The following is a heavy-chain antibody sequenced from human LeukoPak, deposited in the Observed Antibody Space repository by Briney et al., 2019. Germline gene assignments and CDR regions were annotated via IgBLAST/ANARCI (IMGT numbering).Heavy chain of an antibody. CDR3: ASIVVPAAYFDY. J-gene: IGHJ4*02. CDR1: GGSISSSSYY. D-gene: IGHD2-2*01. Sequence: SETLSLTCTVSGGSISSSSYYWGWIRQPPGKGLEWIGSIYYSGSTYYNPSLKSRVTISVDTSKNQFSLKLSSVTAADTAVYYCASIVVPAAYFDYWGQGTLVTVSS. V-gene: IGHV4-39*01. CDR2: IYYSGST.